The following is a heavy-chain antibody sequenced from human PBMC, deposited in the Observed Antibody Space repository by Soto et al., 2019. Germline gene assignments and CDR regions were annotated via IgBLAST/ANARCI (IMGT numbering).Heavy chain of an antibody. CDR2: IWYDGSNK. J-gene: IGHJ3*02. V-gene: IGHV3-33*01. CDR3: ARGQPRDAFDI. Sequence: PVGSLRLSCAASGFTFSSYGMHWVRQAPGKGLEWVAVIWYDGSNKYYADSVKGRFTISRDNSKNTLYLQMNSLRAEDTAVYYCARGQPRDAFDIWGQGTMVTVSS. CDR1: GFTFSSYG.